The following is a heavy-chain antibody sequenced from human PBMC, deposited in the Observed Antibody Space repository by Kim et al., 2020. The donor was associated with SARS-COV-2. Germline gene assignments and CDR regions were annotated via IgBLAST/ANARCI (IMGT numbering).Heavy chain of an antibody. D-gene: IGHD2-2*01. J-gene: IGHJ6*02. CDR3: ARGRSILVPAAMHYGMDV. CDR1: GYTFTSYG. V-gene: IGHV1-18*04. CDR2: ISAYNGNT. Sequence: ASVKVSCKASGYTFTSYGISWVRQAPGQGLEWMGWISAYNGNTNYAQKLQGRVTMTTDTSTSTAYMELRSLRSDDTAVYYCARGRSILVPAAMHYGMDVWGQGTTVTVSS.